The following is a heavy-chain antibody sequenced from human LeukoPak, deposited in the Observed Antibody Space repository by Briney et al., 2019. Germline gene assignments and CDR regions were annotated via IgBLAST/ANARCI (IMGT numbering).Heavy chain of an antibody. D-gene: IGHD3-3*01. CDR2: VYTSGST. CDR1: GGSISNYY. J-gene: IGHJ6*04. Sequence: SETLSLTRTVSGGSISNYYWSWFRQPATKGLEWIGRVYTSGSTNYNPSLESRVTMSVDTSKNQFSLKLNSVTAADTAVYYCARATNYDLWSAYYHHMDVWGKGTTVTVSS. CDR3: ARATNYDLWSAYYHHMDV. V-gene: IGHV4-4*07.